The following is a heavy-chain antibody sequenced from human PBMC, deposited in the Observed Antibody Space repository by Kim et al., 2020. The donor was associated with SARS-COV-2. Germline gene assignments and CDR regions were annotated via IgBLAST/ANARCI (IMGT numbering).Heavy chain of an antibody. V-gene: IGHV3-30*03. CDR3: ARPLYFYGDYARGIGS. Sequence: GGSLRLSCVASGSTFSQYAMHWVRQAPGRGLEWIAFISFDGNTQFYADSVKGRFTISRDNYEHTLFLQLNGLRREDTAVYYCARPLYFYGDYARGIGSWGRGTRVVVSS. CDR1: GSTFSQYA. CDR2: ISFDGNTQ. D-gene: IGHD4-17*01. J-gene: IGHJ5*01.